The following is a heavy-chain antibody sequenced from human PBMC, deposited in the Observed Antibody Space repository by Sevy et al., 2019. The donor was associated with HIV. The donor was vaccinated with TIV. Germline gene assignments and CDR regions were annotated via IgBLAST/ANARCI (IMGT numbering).Heavy chain of an antibody. V-gene: IGHV4-59*13. Sequence: SETLSLTCTVSGGSISSYYWSWIRQPPGKGLEWIGYIYYSGSTNYNPSLKSRVTISVDTSKNQFSLKRSSVTAADTAVYYCARGRRTPPDYWGQGTLVTVSS. CDR2: IYYSGST. J-gene: IGHJ4*02. CDR1: GGSISSYY. CDR3: ARGRRTPPDY.